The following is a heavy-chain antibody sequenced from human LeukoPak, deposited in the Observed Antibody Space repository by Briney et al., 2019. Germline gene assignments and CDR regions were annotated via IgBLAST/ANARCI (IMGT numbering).Heavy chain of an antibody. D-gene: IGHD2-15*01. CDR3: ARDVSRISDY. CDR1: GFTFGDYA. J-gene: IGHJ4*02. CDR2: ISGSGGST. Sequence: GGSLRLSCTASGFTFGDYAMSWVRQAPGKGLEWVSAISGSGGSTYYTDSVKGRFTISRDNAKNSLYLQMNSLRAEDTAVYYCARDVSRISDYWGQGALVTVSS. V-gene: IGHV3-23*01.